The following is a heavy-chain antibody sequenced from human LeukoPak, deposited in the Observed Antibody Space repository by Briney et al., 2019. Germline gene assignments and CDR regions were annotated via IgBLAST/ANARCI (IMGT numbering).Heavy chain of an antibody. J-gene: IGHJ3*02. V-gene: IGHV4-31*03. CDR3: ARDQGDYGDYDTEPVFWQNAFDI. Sequence: NPSETLSLTCTVSGGTISSGGYYWSWIRQHPGKGLEWIGYIYYSGSTYYNPSLKSRVTISVDTSKNQFSLKLSSVTAADTAVYYCARDQGDYGDYDTEPVFWQNAFDIWGQGTMVTVSS. D-gene: IGHD4-17*01. CDR1: GGTISSGGYY. CDR2: IYYSGST.